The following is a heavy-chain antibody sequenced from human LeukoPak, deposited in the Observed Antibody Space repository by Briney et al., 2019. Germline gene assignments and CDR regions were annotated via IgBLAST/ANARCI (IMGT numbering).Heavy chain of an antibody. CDR2: INPSGGST. Sequence: ASVKVSCKASGYTFTSYYMHWVRQAPGQGLEWMGIINPSGGSTSYAQKFQGRVTITADESTSTAYMELSSLRSEDTAVYYCARDFTPDIVVVPAAMGAFDIWGQGTMVTVSS. V-gene: IGHV1-46*01. D-gene: IGHD2-2*01. J-gene: IGHJ3*02. CDR1: GYTFTSYY. CDR3: ARDFTPDIVVVPAAMGAFDI.